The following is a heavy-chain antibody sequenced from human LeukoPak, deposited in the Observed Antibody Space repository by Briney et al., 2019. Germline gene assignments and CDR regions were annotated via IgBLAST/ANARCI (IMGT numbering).Heavy chain of an antibody. D-gene: IGHD3-22*01. J-gene: IGHJ3*02. CDR1: GGSISSYY. V-gene: IGHV4-59*01. CDR3: ARDDSWNFDI. CDR2: IYYSGST. Sequence: SETLSLTCTFSGGSISSYYWSWIRQPPGKGLEWIGYIYYSGSTNYNPSLKSRVTISVDTSKNQFSLKLSSVTAADTAVYYCARDDSWNFDIWGQGTMVTVSS.